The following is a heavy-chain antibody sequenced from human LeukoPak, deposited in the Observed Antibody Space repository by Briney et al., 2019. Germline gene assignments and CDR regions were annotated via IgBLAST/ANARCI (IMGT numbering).Heavy chain of an antibody. Sequence: PGRSLRLSCAASGFTFDDYAMHWVRQAPGQGLEWVSGISWNSGSIGYADSVKGRFTISRDNAKNSLYLQMNSLRAEDTALYYCTKDRRGATITEFDYWGQGTLVTVSS. CDR3: TKDRRGATITEFDY. V-gene: IGHV3-9*01. CDR1: GFTFDDYA. CDR2: ISWNSGSI. D-gene: IGHD5-12*01. J-gene: IGHJ4*02.